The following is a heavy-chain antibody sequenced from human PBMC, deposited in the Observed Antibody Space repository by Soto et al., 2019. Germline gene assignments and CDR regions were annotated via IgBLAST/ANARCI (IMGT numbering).Heavy chain of an antibody. V-gene: IGHV4-39*01. CDR2: IYYRGNA. CDR3: ARHRFSVAGDY. CDR1: DDSINSDKYY. Sequence: SETLSLTCSVSDDSINSDKYYWGWIRQPPGKGLEWIGSIYYRGNAYYNPSLQTRVTISVDTSKNQFSLKLSSVTAADTAVYYCARHRFSVAGDYWGQGTLVTVSS. D-gene: IGHD6-19*01. J-gene: IGHJ4*02.